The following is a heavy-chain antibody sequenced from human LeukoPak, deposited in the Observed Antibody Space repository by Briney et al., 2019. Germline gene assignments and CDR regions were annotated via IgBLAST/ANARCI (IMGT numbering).Heavy chain of an antibody. CDR3: ARGAAAIVVVPAALDY. J-gene: IGHJ4*02. Sequence: SETLSLTCTVSGGSISSGSYYWSWIRQPPGKGLEWIGYIYYSGSTNYNPSLKSRVTISVDTSKNQFSLKLSSVTAADTAVYYCARGAAAIVVVPAALDYWGQGTLVTVSS. D-gene: IGHD2-2*01. V-gene: IGHV4-61*01. CDR2: IYYSGST. CDR1: GGSISSGSYY.